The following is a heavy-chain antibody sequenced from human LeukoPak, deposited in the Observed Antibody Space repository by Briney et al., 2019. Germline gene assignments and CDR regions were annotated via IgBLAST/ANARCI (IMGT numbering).Heavy chain of an antibody. CDR3: ARDLPLFWGFGEPDAVDI. CDR1: GYTFTGYY. CDR2: INPNSGGT. Sequence: ASVKVSCKATGYTFTGYYMHWVRQAPGQGLEWMGWINPNSGGTNYAQKFQGRVTMTRDTSISTAYMELSRLRSDDTAVYYCARDLPLFWGFGEPDAVDIWGQGTMVTVSS. V-gene: IGHV1-2*02. D-gene: IGHD3-10*01. J-gene: IGHJ3*02.